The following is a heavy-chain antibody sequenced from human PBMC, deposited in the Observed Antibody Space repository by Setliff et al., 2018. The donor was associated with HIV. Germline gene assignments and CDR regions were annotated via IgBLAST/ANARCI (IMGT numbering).Heavy chain of an antibody. CDR1: GYTLTGYY. J-gene: IGHJ4*02. V-gene: IGHV1-2*02. CDR3: ARDTSATIRPLFDY. CDR2: INPHSGNT. D-gene: IGHD5-12*01. Sequence: ASVKVSCKASGYTLTGYYMHWVRLAPGLGLEWMGWINPHSGNTDFAQRFQGRVTMTRDTSINTAYMELRDLIFDDTAVYFCARDTSATIRPLFDYWGQGTPVTVSS.